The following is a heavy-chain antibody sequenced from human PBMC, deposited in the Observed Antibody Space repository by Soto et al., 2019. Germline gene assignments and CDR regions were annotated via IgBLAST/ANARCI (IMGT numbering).Heavy chain of an antibody. CDR2: INHSGST. CDR1: GGSFSGYY. D-gene: IGHD3-3*01. CDR3: ARVSYDFWSGYEAGYYYYYGMDV. Sequence: ETLSLTCAVYGGSFSGYYWSWIRQPPVKGLEWIGEINHSGSTNYNPSLKSRVTISVDTSKNQFSLKLSSVTAADTAVYYCARVSYDFWSGYEAGYYYYYGMDVWGQGTTVTVSS. J-gene: IGHJ6*02. V-gene: IGHV4-34*01.